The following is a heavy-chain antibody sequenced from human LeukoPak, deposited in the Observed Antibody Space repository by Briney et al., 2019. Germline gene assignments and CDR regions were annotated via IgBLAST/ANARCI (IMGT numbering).Heavy chain of an antibody. D-gene: IGHD6-13*01. CDR2: ISWNSGSI. J-gene: IGHJ4*02. V-gene: IGHV3-9*01. CDR1: GFTFDDYA. Sequence: PGRSLRHSCAASGFTFDDYAMHWVRQAPGKGLEWVSGISWNSGSIGYADSVKGRFTISRDNAKNSLYLQMNSLRAEDTALYYCAKALHPHGSSWFDYWGQGTLVTVSS. CDR3: AKALHPHGSSWFDY.